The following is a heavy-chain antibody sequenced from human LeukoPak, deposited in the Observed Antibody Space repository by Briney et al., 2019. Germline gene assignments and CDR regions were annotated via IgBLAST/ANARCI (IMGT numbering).Heavy chain of an antibody. CDR2: IYPGENNI. CDR3: ARHITTSSTSSHFDS. D-gene: IGHD6-6*01. J-gene: IGHJ4*02. CDR1: GYYFTNYW. V-gene: IGHV5-51*01. Sequence: GESLKISCKGSGYYFTNYWMAWVRQMPGKGLEYMGFIYPGENNIRYSPPFQGQVTISADKSINTAYLQWNSLKASDTAMYYFARHITTSSTSSHFDSWGQGTLVTVSS.